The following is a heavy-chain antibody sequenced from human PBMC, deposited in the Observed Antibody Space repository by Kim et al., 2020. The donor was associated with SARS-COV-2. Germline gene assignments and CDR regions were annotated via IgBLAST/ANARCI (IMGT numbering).Heavy chain of an antibody. Sequence: GGSLRLSCAASGFTVSSNYMSWVRQAPGKGLEWVSVIYSGGSTYYADSVKGRFTISRDNSKNTLYLQMNSLRAEDTAVYYCARDFYPTAPSRTKTSGFFDLWGRGTLVTVSS. CDR3: ARDFYPTAPSRTKTSGFFDL. V-gene: IGHV3-53*01. CDR2: IYSGGST. CDR1: GFTVSSNY. D-gene: IGHD2-8*01. J-gene: IGHJ2*01.